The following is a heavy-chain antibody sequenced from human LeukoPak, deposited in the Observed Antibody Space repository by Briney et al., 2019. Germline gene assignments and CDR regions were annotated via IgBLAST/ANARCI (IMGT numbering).Heavy chain of an antibody. CDR2: INTNTGNP. CDR1: GYTFTSYA. J-gene: IGHJ6*03. V-gene: IGHV7-4-1*02. D-gene: IGHD1-1*01. CDR3: ARDLPLGQLERSYYYYMDV. Sequence: ASVKVSCKASGYTFTSYAMNWVRQAPGQGLEWMGWINTNTGNPTYAQGFTGRFVFSLDTSVSTAYLQISSLKAEDTAVYYCARDLPLGQLERSYYYYMDVWGKGTAVTVSS.